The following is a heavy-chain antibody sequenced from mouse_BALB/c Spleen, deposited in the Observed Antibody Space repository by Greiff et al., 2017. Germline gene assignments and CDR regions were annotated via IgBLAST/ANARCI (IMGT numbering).Heavy chain of an antibody. CDR3: TRGRLRLYFDY. Sequence: LQQPGSELVRPGASVKLSCEASGYTFTSYWMHWVKQRPGQGLEWIGNIYPGSGSTNYDEKFKSKATLTVDTSSSTAYMQLSSLTSEDSAVYYCTRGRLRLYFDYWGQGTTLTVSS. D-gene: IGHD2-4*01. CDR2: IYPGSGST. J-gene: IGHJ2*01. CDR1: GYTFTSYW. V-gene: IGHV1S22*01.